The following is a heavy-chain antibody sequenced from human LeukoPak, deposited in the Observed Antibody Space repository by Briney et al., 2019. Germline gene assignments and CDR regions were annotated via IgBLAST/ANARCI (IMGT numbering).Heavy chain of an antibody. CDR1: GGTFSSYA. J-gene: IGHJ6*02. CDR3: ARGSYYDSSGYYYYYGMDV. D-gene: IGHD3-22*01. V-gene: IGHV1-69*04. Sequence: GASVKVSCKASGGTFSSYAISWVRQAPGQGLEWMGRIIPILGIANYAQKFQGRVTITADKSTSIAYMELSSLRSEDTAVYYCARGSYYDSSGYYYYYGMDVWGQGTTVTVSS. CDR2: IIPILGIA.